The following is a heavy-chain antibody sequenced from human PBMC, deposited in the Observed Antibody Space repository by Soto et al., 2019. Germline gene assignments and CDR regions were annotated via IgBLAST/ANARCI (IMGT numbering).Heavy chain of an antibody. CDR1: GYTFTSYG. CDR3: ARGERIGEG. V-gene: IGHV1-18*03. J-gene: IGHJ6*02. D-gene: IGHD3-10*01. Sequence: QVQLVQSGAEVKKPGASVKVSCKASGYTFTSYGISWVRQAPGQGLEWMGWISAYNGNTNYAQKLQGRVTMTTATCWSRTYMALRSPKSDDMAVYYCARGERIGEGWGQRTTVTVSS. CDR2: ISAYNGNT.